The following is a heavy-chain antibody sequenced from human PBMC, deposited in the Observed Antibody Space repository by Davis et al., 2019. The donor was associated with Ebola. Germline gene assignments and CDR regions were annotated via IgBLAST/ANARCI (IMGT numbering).Heavy chain of an antibody. CDR3: ARGGTEYYDILTGHYNNWFDP. J-gene: IGHJ5*02. V-gene: IGHV4-59*01. Sequence: PSETLSLTCTVSGGSISSYYWSWIQQPPGKGLEWIGYIYYSGSTNYNPPLKSRVTISVDTSKNQFSLKLCSVTAADTAVYYCARGGTEYYDILTGHYNNWFDPWGQGTLVTVSS. CDR1: GGSISSYY. D-gene: IGHD3-9*01. CDR2: IYYSGST.